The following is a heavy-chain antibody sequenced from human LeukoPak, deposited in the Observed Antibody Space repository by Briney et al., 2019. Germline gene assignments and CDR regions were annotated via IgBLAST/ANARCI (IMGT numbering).Heavy chain of an antibody. CDR1: GGSISSGDYY. J-gene: IGHJ5*02. CDR3: ARVLVVAATFWFDP. Sequence: SETLSLTCTVSGGSISSGDYYWSWIRQPPGKGLEWIGYIYYSGSTYYNPSLKSRVTISVDTSKNQFSLKLSSVTAADTAVYYCARVLVVAATFWFDPWGQGTLVTVSS. D-gene: IGHD2-15*01. CDR2: IYYSGST. V-gene: IGHV4-30-4*01.